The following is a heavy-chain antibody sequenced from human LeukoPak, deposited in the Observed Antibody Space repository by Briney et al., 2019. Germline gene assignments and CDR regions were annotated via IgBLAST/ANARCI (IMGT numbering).Heavy chain of an antibody. V-gene: IGHV3-7*05. D-gene: IGHD2-8*01. CDR2: ITREGSAA. Sequence: GGSLRLSCVVSGFPFSSHSMSWVRQAPGKGLEWVADITREGSAAYYVDSVKGRFSISRDNAENSLYLQMNSLRAEDTAVYYCAKDWHNGDDPLFDYWGQGTVVTVSS. CDR1: GFPFSSHS. CDR3: AKDWHNGDDPLFDY. J-gene: IGHJ4*02.